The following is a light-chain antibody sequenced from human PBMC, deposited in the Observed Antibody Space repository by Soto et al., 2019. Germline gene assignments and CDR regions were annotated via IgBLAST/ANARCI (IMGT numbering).Light chain of an antibody. CDR1: SSDIGPYDY. Sequence: QSALTQPASSSGSPGQSITISCSGASSDIGPYDYVSWYQHHPGRAPKLLLYEVSNRPSGVSYRFSGSKSVNTASLTISGLQAEDEGDYYCTTFAPGRIYVFGSGTKLTVL. J-gene: IGLJ1*01. V-gene: IGLV2-14*01. CDR3: TTFAPGRIYV. CDR2: EVS.